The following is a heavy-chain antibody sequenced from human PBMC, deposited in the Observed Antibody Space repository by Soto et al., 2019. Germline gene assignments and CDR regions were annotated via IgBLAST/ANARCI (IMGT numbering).Heavy chain of an antibody. CDR1: GFTFRSFA. Sequence: EVQLLESGGGLVQPGGSLRLSCAASGFTFRSFAMSWVRQAPGKGLEWVSAISGSGGATYFADSVKGRFTISRDNSKNTLYLQMSSLRVEDTAVYYCSKGGPYYDFCLDSWGQGTLVTVSS. D-gene: IGHD3-3*01. V-gene: IGHV3-23*01. CDR3: SKGGPYYDFCLDS. J-gene: IGHJ5*01. CDR2: ISGSGGAT.